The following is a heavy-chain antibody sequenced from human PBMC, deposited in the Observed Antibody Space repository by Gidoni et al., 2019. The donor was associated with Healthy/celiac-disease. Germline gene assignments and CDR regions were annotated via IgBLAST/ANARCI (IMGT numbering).Heavy chain of an antibody. CDR2: IIPIFGTA. D-gene: IGHD1-26*01. J-gene: IGHJ6*02. CDR1: GCTFSSYA. CDR3: ARTGRYGGYYYYGMDV. V-gene: IGHV1-69*01. Sequence: QVQLVQSGAEVKKPGSSVKFSCKASGCTFSSYAISWVRQAPGQGLEWMGGIIPIFGTANYAQKFQGRVTITADESTSTAYMELSSLRSEDTAVYYCARTGRYGGYYYYGMDVWGQGTTVTVSS.